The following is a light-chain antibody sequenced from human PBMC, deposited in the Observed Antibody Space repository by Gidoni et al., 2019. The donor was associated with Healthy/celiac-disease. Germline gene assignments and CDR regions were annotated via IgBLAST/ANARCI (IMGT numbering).Light chain of an antibody. CDR2: EAT. CDR3: LQHDNLPDT. Sequence: TSFTQSPAFMSATPGDKGNISCKASQDNDDDMYWYQQKPGAAAIVIIQEATTLVAGIPPRVSGSGYGTDFTLTMNNIEAKDTAYYYCLQHDNLPDTFGQGTKLEIK. J-gene: IGKJ2*01. V-gene: IGKV5-2*01. CDR1: QDNDDD.